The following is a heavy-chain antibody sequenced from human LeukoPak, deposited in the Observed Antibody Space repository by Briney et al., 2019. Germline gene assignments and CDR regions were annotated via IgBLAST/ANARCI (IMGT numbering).Heavy chain of an antibody. CDR3: ARAHMTTVTLGDY. Sequence: ASVKVSCKASGYTLTDYYIHWVRQAPGQGLEWMGWINPNSGVTNYAQKFQGRVTLTRDTPISTAYMEVSRLRSDDTAVYYCARAHMTTVTLGDYWGQESLVTVSS. V-gene: IGHV1-2*02. D-gene: IGHD4-11*01. CDR1: GYTLTDYY. J-gene: IGHJ4*02. CDR2: INPNSGVT.